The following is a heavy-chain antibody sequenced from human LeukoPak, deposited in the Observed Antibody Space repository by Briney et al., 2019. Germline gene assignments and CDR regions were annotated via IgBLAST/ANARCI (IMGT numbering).Heavy chain of an antibody. CDR1: GFTFSSYG. Sequence: QPGRSLRLSCAASGFTFSSYGMHWVRQAPGKGLEWVANIKEDGGEQYYADSVKGRFSISRDNANNSFYLQMNNLRAEDTAVYYCAVGIGWLIDWGQGTLVTVSS. D-gene: IGHD5-12*01. J-gene: IGHJ4*02. CDR3: AVGIGWLID. CDR2: IKEDGGEQ. V-gene: IGHV3-7*01.